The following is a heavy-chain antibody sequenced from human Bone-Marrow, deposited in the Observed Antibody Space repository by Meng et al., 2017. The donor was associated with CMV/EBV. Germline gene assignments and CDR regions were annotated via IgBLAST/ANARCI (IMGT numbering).Heavy chain of an antibody. CDR1: GYTCTSYG. V-gene: IGHV1-18*01. J-gene: IGHJ4*02. CDR3: ARVGIFGVVTPFDY. CDR2: ISAYNGNA. Sequence: KASGYTCTSYGISWVRQAPGQGLEWMGWISAYNGNANYAQKLQGRVTMTTDTSTSTAYMELRSLRSDDTAVYYCARVGIFGVVTPFDYWGQGTLVTVSS. D-gene: IGHD3-3*01.